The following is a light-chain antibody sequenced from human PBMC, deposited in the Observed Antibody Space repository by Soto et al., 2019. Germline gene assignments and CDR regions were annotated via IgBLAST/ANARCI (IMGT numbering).Light chain of an antibody. J-gene: IGKJ4*01. CDR1: RDINSN. Sequence: EIVMTQSPATLSVSPGEIATLSCRASRDINSNLAWYQQKPGQAPRLLIYGASTRATGIPDRFSGGGSETDFTLTISRLESEDSAVYYCQQYGISPFTFGGGTKV. CDR2: GAS. V-gene: IGKV3D-15*01. CDR3: QQYGISPFT.